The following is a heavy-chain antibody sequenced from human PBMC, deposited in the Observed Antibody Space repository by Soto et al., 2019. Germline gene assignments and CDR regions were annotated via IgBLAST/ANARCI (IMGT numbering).Heavy chain of an antibody. J-gene: IGHJ4*02. V-gene: IGHV3-23*01. CDR3: AKDGYSITRNKPLDY. CDR1: RFTFSSYA. D-gene: IGHD2-2*01. Sequence: GGSLTLSCAASRFTFSSYAMCWVRQAPGKGLEWVSSISVSGGSTYYADSVKGRFTISRDNTKNTLYLQMNSLRDEDTAVYYCAKDGYSITRNKPLDYWGQGTLVTVSS. CDR2: ISVSGGST.